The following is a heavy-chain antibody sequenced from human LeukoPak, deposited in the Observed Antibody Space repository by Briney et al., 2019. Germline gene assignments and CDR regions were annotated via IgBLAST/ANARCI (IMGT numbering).Heavy chain of an antibody. D-gene: IGHD2-2*01. CDR1: GFTFSSYA. V-gene: IGHV3-23*01. Sequence: GGSLRLSCAASGFTFSSYAMSWVRHAPGKGLEWVSAISGSGGSTYYADSVKGRVTISRDNSKNTVYLQMSSLRAEDTAVYYCAKDLSRAFDIWGQGTMVTVSS. J-gene: IGHJ3*02. CDR3: AKDLSRAFDI. CDR2: ISGSGGST.